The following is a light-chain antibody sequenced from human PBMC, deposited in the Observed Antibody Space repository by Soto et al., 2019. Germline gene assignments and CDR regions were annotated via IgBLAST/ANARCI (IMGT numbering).Light chain of an antibody. V-gene: IGKV3-11*01. Sequence: IVLTQSPATLALSPGEIATLSCRASQSVSTYLAWYQQRPGQAPRLLIYDASYRATDIPPRFSGSGSGTDFTLTISSLEPEDFAVYYCQQRRSWPPTITFGQGTLLEIK. CDR3: QQRRSWPPTIT. J-gene: IGKJ5*01. CDR2: DAS. CDR1: QSVSTY.